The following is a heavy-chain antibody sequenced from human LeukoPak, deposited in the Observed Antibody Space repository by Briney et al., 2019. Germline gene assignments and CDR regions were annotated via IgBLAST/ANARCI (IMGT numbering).Heavy chain of an antibody. Sequence: GGCLRLSCAASGFTFICYWMHWVRQAPGKGLVWVSRINTDGSSTSYADSAKGRFTISRDNAKNTLYLQMNSLRAEDTAVYYCAREYYDSSGYYYDYWGQGTLVTVSS. J-gene: IGHJ4*02. CDR3: AREYYDSSGYYYDY. CDR1: GFTFICYW. CDR2: INTDGSST. V-gene: IGHV3-74*01. D-gene: IGHD3-22*01.